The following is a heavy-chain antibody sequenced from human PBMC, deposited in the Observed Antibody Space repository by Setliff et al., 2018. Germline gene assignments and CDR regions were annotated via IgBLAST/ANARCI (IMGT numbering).Heavy chain of an antibody. Sequence: GASVKVSCKASGYTFTGYYMHWVRQAPGQGLEWMGWINPNSGGTNYAQKFQGWVTMTRDTSISTAYMELRSLRSDDTAVYYCARDFPPLYSSSFSDAFDIWGQGTMVTVSS. CDR3: ARDFPPLYSSSFSDAFDI. V-gene: IGHV1-2*04. D-gene: IGHD6-6*01. J-gene: IGHJ3*02. CDR1: GYTFTGYY. CDR2: INPNSGGT.